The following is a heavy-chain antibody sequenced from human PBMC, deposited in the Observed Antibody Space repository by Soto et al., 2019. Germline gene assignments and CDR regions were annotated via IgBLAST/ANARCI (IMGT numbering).Heavy chain of an antibody. CDR2: IKQDGSEE. Sequence: EVQLVESGGGLVQPGGSLRLSCVDSGFTFSSYWMSWVRQAPVKGLEWVGNIKQDGSEENYVDSVKGRFTISRDNAKNSMYLQMNCLRAEDTAVYYCARIAASGRGWDVWGQGTRVVVSS. D-gene: IGHD6-13*01. J-gene: IGHJ6*02. CDR1: GFTFSSYW. V-gene: IGHV3-7*01. CDR3: ARIAASGRGWDV.